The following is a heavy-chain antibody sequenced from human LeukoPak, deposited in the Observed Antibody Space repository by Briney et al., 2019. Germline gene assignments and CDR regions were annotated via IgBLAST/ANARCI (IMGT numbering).Heavy chain of an antibody. Sequence: GGSLTLSCAASGFTFNSYWMHWVRQAPGKGLVWVSRINTDGSSTRYADSVMGRVTISRDNAKNTLYLQMNSLRAEDTAVYYCARVLDYYDSSGYYYDFWGQGTLVTVSS. J-gene: IGHJ4*02. CDR2: INTDGSST. D-gene: IGHD3-22*01. CDR3: ARVLDYYDSSGYYYDF. V-gene: IGHV3-74*01. CDR1: GFTFNSYW.